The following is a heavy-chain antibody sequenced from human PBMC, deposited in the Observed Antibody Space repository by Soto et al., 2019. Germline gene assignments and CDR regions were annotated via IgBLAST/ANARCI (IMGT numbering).Heavy chain of an antibody. V-gene: IGHV5-51*01. Sequence: PGESLKISCKGSGDNFAGYWIAWVRQMPGKGLELTGIIYPSDSDTRYRPSFQGQVTISADKSISYAYLQWSSLRASDTAMYYCARGGVSTRTFDYWGQGNPVTVSS. CDR2: IYPSDSDT. D-gene: IGHD3-3*01. CDR3: ARGGVSTRTFDY. J-gene: IGHJ4*02. CDR1: GDNFAGYW.